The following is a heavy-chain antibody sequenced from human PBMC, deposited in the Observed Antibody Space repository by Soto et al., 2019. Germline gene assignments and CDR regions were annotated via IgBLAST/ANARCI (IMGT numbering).Heavy chain of an antibody. V-gene: IGHV4-61*01. CDR3: GRDRRGSGWSHGVDV. CDR2: IYFSGST. CDR1: GGSVSSGNYY. D-gene: IGHD6-19*01. J-gene: IGHJ6*02. Sequence: QVQLQESGPGLVKPSETLSLTCTVSGGSVSSGNYYWSWIRQPPGKGLEWIGYIYFSGSTNYSPSLKSRVTITVDPFKNQFALKLTSVAAADTAVDYCGRDRRGSGWSHGVDVLGRGTKVAVS.